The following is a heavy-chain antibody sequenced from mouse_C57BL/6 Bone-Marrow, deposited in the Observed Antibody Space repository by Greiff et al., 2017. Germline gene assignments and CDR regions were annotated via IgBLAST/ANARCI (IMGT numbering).Heavy chain of an antibody. D-gene: IGHD2-4*01. CDR3: AKIYYDNDEDY. J-gene: IGHJ2*01. CDR1: EYEFPSHD. CDR2: IKSDGGST. Sequence: DVQLQESGGGLVQPGESLKLSCESNEYEFPSHDMSWVRKTPEKRLELVAAIKSDGGSTYYPDTMERRFIITRDNTKKTLYLQMSSLRSEDTALYNCAKIYYDNDEDYWGQGTTLTVSS. V-gene: IGHV5-2*01.